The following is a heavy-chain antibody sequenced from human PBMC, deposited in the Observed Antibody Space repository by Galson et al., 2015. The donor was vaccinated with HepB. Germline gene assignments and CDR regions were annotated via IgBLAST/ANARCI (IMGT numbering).Heavy chain of an antibody. D-gene: IGHD1-7*01. Sequence: SVKVSCKASGGTFSSYAISWVRQAPGQGLEWMGGIIPIFGTANYAQKFQGRVTITADESTSTAYMELSSLRSEDTAVYYCALKNTGEKNSGNYYYYYGMDVWGQGTTVTVSS. V-gene: IGHV1-69*13. CDR1: GGTFSSYA. CDR2: IIPIFGTA. J-gene: IGHJ6*02. CDR3: ALKNTGEKNSGNYYYYYGMDV.